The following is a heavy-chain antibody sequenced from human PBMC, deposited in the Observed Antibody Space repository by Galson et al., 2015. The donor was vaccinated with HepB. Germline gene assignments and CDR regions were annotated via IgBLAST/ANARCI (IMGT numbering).Heavy chain of an antibody. CDR1: GFTFSSYA. CDR3: AKVYYDFWSGYSAAYYYYMDV. CDR2: ISGSGGST. V-gene: IGHV3-23*01. D-gene: IGHD3-3*01. J-gene: IGHJ6*03. Sequence: SLRLSCAASGFTFSSYAMSWVRQAPGKGLEWVSAISGSGGSTYYADSVKGRFTISRDNSKNTLYLQMNSLRAEDTAVYYCAKVYYDFWSGYSAAYYYYMDVWGKGTTVTVSS.